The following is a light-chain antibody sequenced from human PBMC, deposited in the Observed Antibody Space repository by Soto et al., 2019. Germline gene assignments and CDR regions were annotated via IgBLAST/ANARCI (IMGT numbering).Light chain of an antibody. J-gene: IGLJ3*02. CDR3: AAWDDSLNGWV. CDR2: RTN. Sequence: QSVLTQPPSASGTPGQRVTISCFGSSSNIGRNYIHWYQQLTGAAPTLLIYRTNQRPSEVPDGFSASKTGTSGSLAISDLRDDDEADYYCAAWDDSLNGWVFGGGTKVTVL. V-gene: IGLV1-47*01. CDR1: SSNIGRNY.